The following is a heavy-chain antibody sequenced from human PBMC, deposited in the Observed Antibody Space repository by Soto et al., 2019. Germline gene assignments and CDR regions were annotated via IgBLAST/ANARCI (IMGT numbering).Heavy chain of an antibody. CDR3: ARDRDGSFDAFDI. V-gene: IGHV1-2*02. J-gene: IGHJ3*02. D-gene: IGHD6-19*01. CDR1: GYTFTGYY. Sequence: QVQLVQSGAEVKKPGASVKVSCKASGYTFTGYYMHWVRQAPGQGLWWMGWINPNSVGTNYAQKFQGRVTMTRDTSISTAYMELSRLRSDDTAVYYCARDRDGSFDAFDIWGQGTMVTVSS. CDR2: INPNSVGT.